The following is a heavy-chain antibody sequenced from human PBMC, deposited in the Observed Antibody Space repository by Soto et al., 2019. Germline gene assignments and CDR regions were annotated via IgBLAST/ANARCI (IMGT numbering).Heavy chain of an antibody. J-gene: IGHJ4*02. CDR1: GGSISSGGYS. V-gene: IGHV4-30-2*01. CDR3: ARGIAAAGTLDY. Sequence: PSEPLCLTCGVSGGSISSGGYSWSCIRQPPGKGLEWIGYIYHSGSTYYNPSLKSRVTISVDRSKNQFSLKLSSVTAADTAVYYCARGIAAAGTLDYWGQGTLVTVSS. D-gene: IGHD6-13*01. CDR2: IYHSGST.